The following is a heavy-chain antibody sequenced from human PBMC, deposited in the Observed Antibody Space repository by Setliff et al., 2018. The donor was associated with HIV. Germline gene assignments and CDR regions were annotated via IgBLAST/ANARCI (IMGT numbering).Heavy chain of an antibody. D-gene: IGHD3-22*01. Sequence: GGSLRLSCAASGFTFSNAWMNWVRQAPGKGLEWVGRIKSKTDGGTADYAAPVRGRFTFSRDDSKNTVYLQMNSLKTEDTAVYYCATAPGYYDSSPFAWWGPGTLVTVSS. V-gene: IGHV3-15*07. CDR2: IKSKTDGGTA. J-gene: IGHJ4*02. CDR1: GFTFSNAW. CDR3: ATAPGYYDSSPFAW.